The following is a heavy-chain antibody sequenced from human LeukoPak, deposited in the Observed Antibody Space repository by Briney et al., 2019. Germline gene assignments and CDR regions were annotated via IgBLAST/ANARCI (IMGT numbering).Heavy chain of an antibody. D-gene: IGHD2-2*02. CDR3: ARGLVVVPAAIDYYYYYMDV. J-gene: IGHJ6*03. V-gene: IGHV1-69*01. CDR2: IIPIFGTA. CDR1: GGTFSSYA. Sequence: SVKVSCKASGGTFSSYAISWVRQAPGQGLEWRGGIIPIFGTANYAQKFQGRVTITADESTSTAYMELSSLRSEDTAVYYCARGLVVVPAAIDYYYYYMDVWGKGTTVTVSS.